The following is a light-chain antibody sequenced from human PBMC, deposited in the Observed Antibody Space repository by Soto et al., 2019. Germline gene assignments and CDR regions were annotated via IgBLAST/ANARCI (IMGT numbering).Light chain of an antibody. J-gene: IGKJ4*01. Sequence: DIQMTQSPSSLSASVGDRVTITCRASQGIINDLAWYQQKPGKVPKLLIYAASTLQSGVPFRFSGSGSGTDFTLSISSLQPEDVATYFCQKYNSAPLSFGGGTKVEIE. V-gene: IGKV1-27*01. CDR2: AAS. CDR1: QGIIND. CDR3: QKYNSAPLS.